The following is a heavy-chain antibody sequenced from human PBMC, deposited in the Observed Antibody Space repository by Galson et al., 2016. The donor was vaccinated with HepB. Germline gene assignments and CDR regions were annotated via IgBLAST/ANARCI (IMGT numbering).Heavy chain of an antibody. D-gene: IGHD2-2*01. Sequence: SLRLSCAASGFTFSSYATSWVRQAPGKGLEWVANINQDGSEKYYVDFVKGRFTISRDKAKNSLYLQMNSLRAEDTAVYYCAREQVPPAWESYYYSYYYGLDVWGQGTTVTVSS. CDR2: INQDGSEK. V-gene: IGHV3-7*03. J-gene: IGHJ6*02. CDR3: AREQVPPAWESYYYSYYYGLDV. CDR1: GFTFSSYA.